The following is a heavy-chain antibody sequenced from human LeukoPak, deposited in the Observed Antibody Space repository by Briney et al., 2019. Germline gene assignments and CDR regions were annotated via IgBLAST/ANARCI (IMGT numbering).Heavy chain of an antibody. Sequence: GASVNLSCKASGGTFSSYAINWVRQAPGQGLGWMGGFIPIFGTANFAQKFQGRVTITADESTSTAFMYLNSLRSDDTVVYYCARAGYGGNLDSSFDYWGQGTLVTVSS. CDR2: FIPIFGTA. D-gene: IGHD4-23*01. CDR3: ARAGYGGNLDSSFDY. CDR1: GGTFSSYA. J-gene: IGHJ4*02. V-gene: IGHV1-69*13.